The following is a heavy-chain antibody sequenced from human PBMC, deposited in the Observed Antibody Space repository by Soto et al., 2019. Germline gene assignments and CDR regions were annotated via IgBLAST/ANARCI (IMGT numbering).Heavy chain of an antibody. CDR1: GDSISSYY. Sequence: QVQLQESGPGLVKPSETLSLTCTVSGDSISSYYWSWIRQPPGKGLEWIGYIYYSGSTNYNPSLKCRVTISVDTSKHQLALKLRSVTAADTAVYDCAIHGESGCAYSYYIDVRGKGTTGNGSS. CDR2: IYYSGST. CDR3: AIHGESGCAYSYYIDV. V-gene: IGHV4-59*08. J-gene: IGHJ6*03. D-gene: IGHD6-19*01.